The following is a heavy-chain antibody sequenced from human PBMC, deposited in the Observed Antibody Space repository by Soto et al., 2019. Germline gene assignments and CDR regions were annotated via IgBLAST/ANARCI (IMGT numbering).Heavy chain of an antibody. CDR1: GYNFRNFG. J-gene: IGHJ3*01. D-gene: IGHD5-18*01. V-gene: IGHV1-18*01. CDR3: AREGYSSGFDPFDF. Sequence: ASVKVSCKASGYNFRNFGITWVRQASGLGLEWLGWISGYNGRTSSARNFRDRVVLTTDTATNTAYMELRSLTSDDTAIYYCAREGYSSGFDPFDFWGQGTKVTVSS. CDR2: ISGYNGRT.